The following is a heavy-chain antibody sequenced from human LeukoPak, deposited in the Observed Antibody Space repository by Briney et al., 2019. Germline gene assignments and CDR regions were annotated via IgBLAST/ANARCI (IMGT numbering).Heavy chain of an antibody. J-gene: IGHJ3*02. D-gene: IGHD3-22*01. CDR1: GGSISSYY. V-gene: IGHV4-59*01. Sequence: PSETLSLTCTVSGGSISSYYWSWIRQPPGKGLEWIGYIYYSGSTNYNPSLRSRVTISVDTSKNQFSLKLSSVTAADTAVYYCAREDYYDSSGYYSAFDIWGQGTMVTVSS. CDR3: AREDYYDSSGYYSAFDI. CDR2: IYYSGST.